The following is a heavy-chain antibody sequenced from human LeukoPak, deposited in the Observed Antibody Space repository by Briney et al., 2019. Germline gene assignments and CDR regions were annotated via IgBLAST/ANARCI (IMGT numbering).Heavy chain of an antibody. CDR1: GFTFDDYA. CDR2: ISWNSGSI. Sequence: GGSLRLSCAASGFTFDDYAMHWVRQAPGKGLEWVSGISWNSGSIGYADSVKGRFTISRDNAKNSLYLQMNSLRAEDTALYYCAKAGGFGELTIDYWGLGTLVTVSS. V-gene: IGHV3-9*01. CDR3: AKAGGFGELTIDY. D-gene: IGHD3-10*01. J-gene: IGHJ4*02.